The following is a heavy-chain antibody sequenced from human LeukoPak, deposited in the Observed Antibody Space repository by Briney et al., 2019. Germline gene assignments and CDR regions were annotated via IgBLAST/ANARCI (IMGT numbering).Heavy chain of an antibody. CDR3: ARGFLDGGWYSNYFDY. J-gene: IGHJ4*02. V-gene: IGHV4-39*07. Sequence: PSETLSLTCTVSGGSISSSSYYWGWIRQPPGKGLEWIGSIYYSGSTYYNPSLKSRVTISVDTSKNQFSLKLSSVTAADTAVYYCARGFLDGGWYSNYFDYWGQGTLVTVSS. D-gene: IGHD6-19*01. CDR2: IYYSGST. CDR1: GGSISSSSYY.